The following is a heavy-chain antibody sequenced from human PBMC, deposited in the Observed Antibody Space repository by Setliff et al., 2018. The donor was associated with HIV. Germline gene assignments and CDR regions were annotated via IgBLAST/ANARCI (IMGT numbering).Heavy chain of an antibody. CDR3: AKTSNTGYLFCSDY. Sequence: GGSLRLSCAASGFIFSNYGMHWVRQAPGKGLEWVAFIWYDGSDKYYADSVKGRFTISRDNSKNTVYLQMNSLRAEDTAVYYCAKTSNTGYLFCSDYWGQGTLVTVSS. CDR2: IWYDGSDK. CDR1: GFIFSNYG. J-gene: IGHJ4*02. V-gene: IGHV3-30*02. D-gene: IGHD3-9*01.